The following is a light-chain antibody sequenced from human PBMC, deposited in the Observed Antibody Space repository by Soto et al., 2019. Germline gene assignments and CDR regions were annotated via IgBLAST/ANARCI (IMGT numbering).Light chain of an antibody. CDR3: QQYDSLPLT. Sequence: IQMTQSPSSLSASVGDRVTITCQASQDISNYLNWYQQKPGKAPKLLIYDASNLETGVPSRFSGSGSGTDFTFTISSLQPEDIATYYCQQYDSLPLTFGGGTKVDIK. CDR2: DAS. V-gene: IGKV1-33*01. CDR1: QDISNY. J-gene: IGKJ4*01.